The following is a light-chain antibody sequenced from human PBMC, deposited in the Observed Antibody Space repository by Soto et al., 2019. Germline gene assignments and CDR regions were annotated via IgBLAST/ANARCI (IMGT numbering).Light chain of an antibody. Sequence: QSVLTQSPSASASLGASVKLTCTLSSGHSSYAIAWHQQQPEKGPRYLMKLNSDGRHSKGDGIPDRFSGSSSGAERYLTISSLQSEDEADYYCQTWGTGSWVFGGGTKVTVL. CDR3: QTWGTGSWV. V-gene: IGLV4-69*01. J-gene: IGLJ3*02. CDR2: LNSDGRH. CDR1: SGHSSYA.